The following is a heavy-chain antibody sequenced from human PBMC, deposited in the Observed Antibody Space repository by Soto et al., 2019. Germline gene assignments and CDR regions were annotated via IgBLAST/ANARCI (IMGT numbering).Heavy chain of an antibody. V-gene: IGHV3-21*01. D-gene: IGHD3-22*01. CDR1: GFTFSSYS. J-gene: IGHJ4*02. CDR2: ISSSSSYI. CDR3: ASGAYYYERSGYYYY. Sequence: EVQLVESGGGLVKPGGSLRLSCAASGFTFSSYSMNWVRQAPGKGLEWVSSISSSSSYIYYADSVKGRFTISRDNDKTTRYLQMNSLSAEDTAVYYCASGAYYYERSGYYYYWGQGTVVTVSS.